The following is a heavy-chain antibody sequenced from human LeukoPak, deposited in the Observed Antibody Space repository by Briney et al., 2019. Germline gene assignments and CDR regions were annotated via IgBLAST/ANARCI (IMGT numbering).Heavy chain of an antibody. CDR3: AGDHTRDSGSYYRQDRYYFDY. CDR1: GYTFTGYY. J-gene: IGHJ4*02. V-gene: IGHV1-2*02. CDR2: INPNSGGT. Sequence: ASVKVSCKASGYTFTGYYMHWVRQAPGQGLEWMGWINPNSGGTDYAQKFQGRVTMTRDTSISTAYMELSRLRSDDTAVYYCAGDHTRDSGSYYRQDRYYFDYWGPGTLVTVSS. D-gene: IGHD1-26*01.